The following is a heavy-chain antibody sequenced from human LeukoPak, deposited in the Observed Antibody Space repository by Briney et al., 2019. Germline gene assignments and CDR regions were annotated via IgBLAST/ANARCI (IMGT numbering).Heavy chain of an antibody. Sequence: GGSLRLSCAASGFTFSSYDMHWVRQATGKGLDWVSAIGTAGDTYYPGSVKGRFTISRENAKNSLYLQMNSLRAGDMAVYYCVRDTRGSGSFAPFWYFDLWGRGTLVTVSS. CDR1: GFTFSSYD. CDR2: IGTAGDT. CDR3: VRDTRGSGSFAPFWYFDL. V-gene: IGHV3-13*01. D-gene: IGHD3-10*01. J-gene: IGHJ2*01.